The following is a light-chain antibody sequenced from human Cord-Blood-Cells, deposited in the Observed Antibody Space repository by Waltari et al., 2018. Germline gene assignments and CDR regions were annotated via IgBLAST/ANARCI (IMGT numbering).Light chain of an antibody. V-gene: IGKV1-9*01. CDR2: AAS. Sequence: DIQLTQSPSLLSASVGDKVTITCRASQGISSYLAWYQQKQGNAPKLLIYAASTLKSGVPARFSGSGSGTEFTLTISSLQPEDFATYYCQQLNSYPLTFGGGTKVEIK. J-gene: IGKJ4*01. CDR1: QGISSY. CDR3: QQLNSYPLT.